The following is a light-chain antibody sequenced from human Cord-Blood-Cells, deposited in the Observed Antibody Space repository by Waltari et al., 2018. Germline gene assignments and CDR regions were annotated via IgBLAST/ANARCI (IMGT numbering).Light chain of an antibody. J-gene: IGLJ1*01. V-gene: IGLV2-11*01. CDR2: DVS. Sequence: QSALTQPRSVSGSPGQSVTISCTGTSSDVGVFNYVPWYQQHPGKAPKLMIYDVSKRPSGVPDRFSGSKSGNTASLTISGLQAEDEADYYCCSYAGSYTYVFGTGTKVTVL. CDR3: CSYAGSYTYV. CDR1: SSDVGVFNY.